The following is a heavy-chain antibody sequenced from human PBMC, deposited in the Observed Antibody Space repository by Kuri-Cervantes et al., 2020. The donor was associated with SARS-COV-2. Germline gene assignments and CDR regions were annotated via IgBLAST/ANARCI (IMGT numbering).Heavy chain of an antibody. CDR3: AGPNYDFWSGYYTGNYYYYMDV. D-gene: IGHD3-3*01. Sequence: GSLRLSCTVSGGSISSYYWSWIRQPPGQGLEWLGYIYYSGSTKYNPSLESRVTISLDTSRNQFSLKLSSVTAADTAVYYCAGPNYDFWSGYYTGNYYYYMDVWGKGTTVTVSS. CDR2: IYYSGST. V-gene: IGHV4-59*12. CDR1: GGSISSYY. J-gene: IGHJ6*03.